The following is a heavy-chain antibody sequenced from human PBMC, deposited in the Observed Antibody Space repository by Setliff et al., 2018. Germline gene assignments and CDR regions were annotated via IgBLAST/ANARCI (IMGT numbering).Heavy chain of an antibody. CDR1: GYTFTRYY. CDR3: ARGGIGFSEITIFGVALYWFDP. Sequence: ASVKVSCKAPGYTFTRYYMHWVRQAPGQGLEWMGIINPSGGSTSYAQKFQGRVTMTRDTSTSTVYMELSSLRSEDTAVYYCARGGIGFSEITIFGVALYWFDPWGQGTLVTVSS. CDR2: INPSGGST. V-gene: IGHV1-46*01. J-gene: IGHJ5*02. D-gene: IGHD3-3*01.